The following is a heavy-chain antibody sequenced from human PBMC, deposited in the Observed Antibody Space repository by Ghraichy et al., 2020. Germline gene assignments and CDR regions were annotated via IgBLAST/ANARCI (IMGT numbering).Heavy chain of an antibody. CDR3: AKDGPTMGWWFRDQSYYFDY. CDR2: ISGSGGST. Sequence: GGSLRLSCAASGFTFSSYAMSWVRQAPGKGLEWVSAISGSGGSTYYADSVKGRFIISRDNSKNTLYLQMNSLRAEDTAVYYCAKDGPTMGWWFRDQSYYFDYWGQGTLVTVSS. J-gene: IGHJ4*02. V-gene: IGHV3-23*01. CDR1: GFTFSSYA. D-gene: IGHD3-10*01.